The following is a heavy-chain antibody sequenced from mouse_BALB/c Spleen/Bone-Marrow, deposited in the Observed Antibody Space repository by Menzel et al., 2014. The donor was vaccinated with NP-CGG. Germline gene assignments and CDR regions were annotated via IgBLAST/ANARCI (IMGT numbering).Heavy chain of an antibody. CDR2: IYPGSGSS. D-gene: IGHD1-1*01. CDR3: RSYDYAMDY. V-gene: IGHV1S22*01. CDR1: GYTFTSYW. Sequence: LKESGSELVRPGASVKLSCKASGYTFTSYWMHWVRQKPGQGLEWIGNIYPGSGSSKYDEKFKSKATLTVDTSSSTAYMQLSSLTSEDSAVYDCRSYDYAMDYWGQGTSVTVSS. J-gene: IGHJ4*01.